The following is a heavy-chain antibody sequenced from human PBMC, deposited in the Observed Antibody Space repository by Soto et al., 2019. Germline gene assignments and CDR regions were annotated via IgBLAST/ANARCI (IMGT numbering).Heavy chain of an antibody. J-gene: IGHJ6*02. CDR1: GYTFTGYY. CDR3: ARALQYCSSTSCSYYYYYYGMDV. D-gene: IGHD2-2*01. CDR2: INPNSGGT. Sequence: ASVKVSCKASGYTFTGYYMHWVRQAPGQGLEWMGWINPNSGGTNYAQKFQGRVTMTRDTSISTAYMELSRLRPDDTAVYYCARALQYCSSTSCSYYYYYYGMDVWGQGTTVTVSS. V-gene: IGHV1-2*02.